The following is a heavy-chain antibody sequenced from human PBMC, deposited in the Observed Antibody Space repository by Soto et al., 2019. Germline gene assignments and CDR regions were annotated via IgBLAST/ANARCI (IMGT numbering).Heavy chain of an antibody. J-gene: IGHJ4*02. Sequence: QVQLVQSGAEVKKPGASVKVSCKASGYTFTSYYMHWVRQAPGQGLEWMGRINPSGGNTTPAQKVKGRVTMTRDTCTRTVYMELGSLRSEATAVYYCARAASYGAVGYWGQGTLVTVSS. V-gene: IGHV1-46*01. CDR1: GYTFTSYY. D-gene: IGHD2-15*01. CDR2: INPSGGNT. CDR3: ARAASYGAVGY.